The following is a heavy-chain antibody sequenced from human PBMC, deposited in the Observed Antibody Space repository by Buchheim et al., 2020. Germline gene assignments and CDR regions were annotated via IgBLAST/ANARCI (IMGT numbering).Heavy chain of an antibody. D-gene: IGHD1-7*01. CDR2: INPNSGGT. CDR3: ARGPNWNYATPNYYYGMDV. J-gene: IGHJ6*02. CDR1: GYTFTGYY. V-gene: IGHV1-2*04. Sequence: QVQLVQSGAEVKKPGASVKVSCKASGYTFTGYYMHWVRQAPGQGLEWMGWINPNSGGTNYAQQFQGWVTMTRDTSISTAYMELSRLGSDDTAVYYCARGPNWNYATPNYYYGMDVWGQGTT.